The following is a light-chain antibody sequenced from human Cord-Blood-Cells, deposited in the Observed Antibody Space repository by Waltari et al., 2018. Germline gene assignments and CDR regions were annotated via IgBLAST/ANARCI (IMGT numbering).Light chain of an antibody. CDR3: XQALXXXYT. CDR1: QSPLHSNGYNY. Sequence: DIVMTXSPLSLPVNPXXPAXXXCRSXQSPLHSNGYNYLDGYLQKPGQSPXLLIYLGSNRASGVPDXXSGXXSGTXFTLKXSRVXAEDVGVYYXXQALXXXYTFGXXTKLEI. CDR2: LGS. V-gene: IGKV2-28*01. J-gene: IGKJ2*01.